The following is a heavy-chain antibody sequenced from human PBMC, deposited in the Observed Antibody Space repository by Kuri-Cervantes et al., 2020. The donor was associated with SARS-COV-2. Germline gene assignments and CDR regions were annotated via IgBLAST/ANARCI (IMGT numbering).Heavy chain of an antibody. CDR2: IGPSNTYI. V-gene: IGHV3-21*06. Sequence: GESLKISCTASGFTFNTYNMKWVRQAPGKGLEWVSGIGPSNTYIYYADSVKGRFIISRDNAKNSLYLQMNSLRAEDTAVYYCARDTRTKIVVVPAATNQNDAFDIWGQGTMVTVSS. J-gene: IGHJ3*02. CDR1: GFTFNTYN. CDR3: ARDTRTKIVVVPAATNQNDAFDI. D-gene: IGHD2-2*01.